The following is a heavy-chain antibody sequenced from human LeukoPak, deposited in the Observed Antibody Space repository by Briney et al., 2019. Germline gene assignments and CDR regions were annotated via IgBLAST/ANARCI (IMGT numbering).Heavy chain of an antibody. CDR3: ARGAGYSYGRHFDY. Sequence: GGSLRLSCAASGFTFSSYDMHWVRQATGKGLEWVSAIGTAGDTYYPGSVKGRFTISRENAKNSLYLQMNSLRAGDTAVYYCARGAGYSYGRHFDYWGQGTLVTVSS. CDR2: IGTAGDT. V-gene: IGHV3-13*01. J-gene: IGHJ4*02. CDR1: GFTFSSYD. D-gene: IGHD5-18*01.